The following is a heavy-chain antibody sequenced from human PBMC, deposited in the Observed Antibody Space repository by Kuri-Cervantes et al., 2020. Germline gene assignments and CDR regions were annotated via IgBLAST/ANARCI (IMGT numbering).Heavy chain of an antibody. Sequence: GGSLRLSCAASGFTFSSFAMSWVRQAPGKGLEWVSAISGTTTNTYYADSVKGRFTISRDNSKNTLYLQMNSLRAEDTAVYYCAKDLTSDIVVVPAAPAMDYWGQGTLVTVSS. CDR2: ISGTTTNT. J-gene: IGHJ4*02. V-gene: IGHV3-23*01. CDR1: GFTFSSFA. CDR3: AKDLTSDIVVVPAAPAMDY. D-gene: IGHD2-2*01.